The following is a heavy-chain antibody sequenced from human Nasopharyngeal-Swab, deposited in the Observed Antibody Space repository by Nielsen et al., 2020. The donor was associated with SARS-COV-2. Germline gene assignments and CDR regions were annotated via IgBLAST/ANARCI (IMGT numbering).Heavy chain of an antibody. D-gene: IGHD6-13*01. CDR3: ARDLVSSWRAIGNWYFDL. V-gene: IGHV3-21*01. CDR2: ISGTSTYI. Sequence: GESLKIFCTASGFTFSTYSMNWVRQAPGKGLEWVSSISGTSTYIYYADSVKGRFTVSRDNARNSVYLQMNSLSGDDTAVYFCARDLVSSWRAIGNWYFDLWGRGTLVTVSS. J-gene: IGHJ2*01. CDR1: GFTFSTYS.